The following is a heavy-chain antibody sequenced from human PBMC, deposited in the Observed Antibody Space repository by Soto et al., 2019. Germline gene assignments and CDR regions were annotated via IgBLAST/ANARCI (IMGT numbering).Heavy chain of an antibody. CDR2: MNPNSGNT. CDR3: ARVAQLMVYAMYY. Sequence: ASLKVSCKASGYTFTSYDINWVRQATGQGLEWMGWMNPNSGNTGYAQKFQGRVTMTRNTSISTAYMELSSLRSEDTAVYYCARVAQLMVYAMYYWGQGTLVTVSS. D-gene: IGHD2-8*01. CDR1: GYTFTSYD. V-gene: IGHV1-8*01. J-gene: IGHJ4*02.